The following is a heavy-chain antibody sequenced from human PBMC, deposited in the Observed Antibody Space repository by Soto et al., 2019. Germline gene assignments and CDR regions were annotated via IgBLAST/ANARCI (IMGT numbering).Heavy chain of an antibody. CDR2: IIPLFGTA. CDR1: GGTFNNYA. J-gene: IGHJ4*02. CDR3: ARVIGDGYSGTYALDY. Sequence: QVQLVQSGAEVKKPGSSVKVSCKASGGTFNNYAISWVRQAPGQGLEWMGGIIPLFGTANYAQKFEGRVTITADKSKDTAYMELSSLKSEDTAVYYCARVIGDGYSGTYALDYWGQGTLVTVSS. D-gene: IGHD1-26*01. V-gene: IGHV1-69*06.